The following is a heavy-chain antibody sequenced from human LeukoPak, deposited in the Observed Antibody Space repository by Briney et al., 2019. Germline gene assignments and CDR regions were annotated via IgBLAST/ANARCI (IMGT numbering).Heavy chain of an antibody. Sequence: GGSLRLSCAASGFTFRSYTMTWVRQAPGKGLEWVSTISGSGVGTDYADSVKGRFTVSRDNSRNTLYLQMNSLRAEDTALYYCAKGQSNSSSEWFDPWGQETLVTVSS. CDR2: ISGSGVGT. V-gene: IGHV3-23*01. CDR1: GFTFRSYT. D-gene: IGHD2/OR15-2a*01. J-gene: IGHJ5*02. CDR3: AKGQSNSSSEWFDP.